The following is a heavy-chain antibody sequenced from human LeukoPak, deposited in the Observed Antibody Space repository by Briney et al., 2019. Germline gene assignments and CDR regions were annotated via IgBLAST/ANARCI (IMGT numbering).Heavy chain of an antibody. V-gene: IGHV1-69*04. Sequence: ASVKVSCKASGGTFSSYAISWVRQAPGQGLEWMGRIIPILGIANYAQKFQGRVTITADKSTSTAYMELSSLRSEDTAVYYCARGGVAATTKYYFDSWGQGTLVTVSS. CDR1: GGTFSSYA. CDR3: ARGGVAATTKYYFDS. J-gene: IGHJ4*02. CDR2: IIPILGIA. D-gene: IGHD1-26*01.